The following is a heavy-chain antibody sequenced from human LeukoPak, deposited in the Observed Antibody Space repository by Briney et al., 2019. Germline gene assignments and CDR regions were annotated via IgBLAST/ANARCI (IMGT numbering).Heavy chain of an antibody. Sequence: ASVKVSCKASGYTFTSYGISWVRQAPGQGLEWMGWISAYNGNTNYAQKLQGRVTMTTDTSTSTAYMELRSLRSDDTAVYYCARDGTYCGGDCRGARDYYYGMDVWGQGTTVTVSS. CDR3: ARDGTYCGGDCRGARDYYYGMDV. V-gene: IGHV1-18*01. D-gene: IGHD2-21*02. J-gene: IGHJ6*02. CDR1: GYTFTSYG. CDR2: ISAYNGNT.